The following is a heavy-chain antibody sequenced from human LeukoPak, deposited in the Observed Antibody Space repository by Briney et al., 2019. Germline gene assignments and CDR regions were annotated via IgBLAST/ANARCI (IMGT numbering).Heavy chain of an antibody. CDR3: ARGIVVVTATRFVY. CDR1: GYTFTSYD. J-gene: IGHJ4*02. Sequence: ASVKVSCKASGYTFTSYDINWVRQATGQGLEWMGWINPNSGGTNYAQKFQGRVTMTRDTSISTAYMELSRLRSDDTAVYYCARGIVVVTATRFVYWGQGTLVTVSS. CDR2: INPNSGGT. V-gene: IGHV1-2*02. D-gene: IGHD2-21*02.